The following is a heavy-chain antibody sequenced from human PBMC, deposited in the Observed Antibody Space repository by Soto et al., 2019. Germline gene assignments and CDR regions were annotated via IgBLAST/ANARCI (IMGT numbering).Heavy chain of an antibody. V-gene: IGHV4-59*01. D-gene: IGHD5-18*01. J-gene: IGHJ4*02. CDR2: IYYSGST. CDR1: GGSISSYY. Sequence: QVQLQESGPGLVKPSETLSLTCTVSGGSISSYYWSWIRQPPGKGLEWIGYIYYSGSTNYNPSLKSRVTISVDTSKNQFSLKLSSVTAADTAVYYCARDLGVDSYGPNYFDYWGQGTLVTVSS. CDR3: ARDLGVDSYGPNYFDY.